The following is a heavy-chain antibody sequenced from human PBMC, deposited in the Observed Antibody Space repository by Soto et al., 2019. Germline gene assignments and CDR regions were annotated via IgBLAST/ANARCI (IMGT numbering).Heavy chain of an antibody. Sequence: ITLKESGPTLVKPTQTLTLTCTFSGFSLNTDGVGVGWVRQPRGKAMEWLALIYWDDDERYRPSLRSRLNITTDTINNQMVLTLTNMDPEDTATYYCVRNWRYYGGDYYYGMDAWGQGTTVTVSS. CDR3: VRNWRYYGGDYYYGMDA. J-gene: IGHJ6*02. D-gene: IGHD3-10*01. V-gene: IGHV2-5*02. CDR1: GFSLNTDGVG. CDR2: IYWDDDE.